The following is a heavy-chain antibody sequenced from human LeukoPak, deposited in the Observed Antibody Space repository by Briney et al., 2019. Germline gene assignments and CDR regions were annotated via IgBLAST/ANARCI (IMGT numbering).Heavy chain of an antibody. D-gene: IGHD3-22*01. J-gene: IGHJ4*02. V-gene: IGHV4-39*01. CDR1: GGSISSSSYY. Sequence: PSETLSLTYTVSGGSISSSSYYWGWIRQPPGKGLEWIGSIYYSGSTYYNRSLKSRVTISIDTSKNQFSLKLSSVTAADTAVYYCARYGYYYDSSGYYSLSYFDYWGQGTLVTVSS. CDR2: IYYSGST. CDR3: ARYGYYYDSSGYYSLSYFDY.